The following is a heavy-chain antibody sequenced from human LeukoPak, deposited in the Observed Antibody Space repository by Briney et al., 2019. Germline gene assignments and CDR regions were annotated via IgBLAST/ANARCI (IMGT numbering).Heavy chain of an antibody. Sequence: GGSLRLSCAASGFTFSSYGMHWVRQAPGKGLEWVAVISYDGSNKYYADSVKGRFIISRDNAENSLYLQMNSLRAEDTAVYYCAELGITMIGGVWGKGTTVTISS. CDR3: AELGITMIGGV. CDR2: ISYDGSNK. V-gene: IGHV3-30*18. D-gene: IGHD3-10*02. CDR1: GFTFSSYG. J-gene: IGHJ6*04.